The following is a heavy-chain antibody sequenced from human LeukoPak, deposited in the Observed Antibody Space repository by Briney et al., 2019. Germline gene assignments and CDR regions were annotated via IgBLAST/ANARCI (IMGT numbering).Heavy chain of an antibody. CDR3: AKSGGDIVVVPAAIVEPAFDI. D-gene: IGHD2-2*02. Sequence: GGSLRLSCAASGFTFSSYAMSWVRQAPGKGLEWVSAISGSGGSTYYADSVKGRFTISRDNSKNTLYLQMSSLRAEDTAVYYCAKSGGDIVVVPAAIVEPAFDIWGQGTMVTVSS. V-gene: IGHV3-23*01. CDR1: GFTFSSYA. J-gene: IGHJ3*02. CDR2: ISGSGGST.